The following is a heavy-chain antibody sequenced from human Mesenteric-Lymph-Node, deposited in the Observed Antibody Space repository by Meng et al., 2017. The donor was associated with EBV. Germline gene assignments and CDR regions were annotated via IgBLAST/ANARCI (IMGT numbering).Heavy chain of an antibody. D-gene: IGHD3-10*01. J-gene: IGHJ5*02. Sequence: QVQLQGSGPGPVKPSETLSLTCTVSGDSITNYYWNWIRQPPGKGLEWIGYIYYSGTTNYNPSLKSRVTISVDTSKNQFSLRLNSLTAADTAVYYCARDTSGGYNWFDPWGQGTLVTVSS. CDR2: IYYSGTT. CDR3: ARDTSGGYNWFDP. CDR1: GDSITNYY. V-gene: IGHV4-59*01.